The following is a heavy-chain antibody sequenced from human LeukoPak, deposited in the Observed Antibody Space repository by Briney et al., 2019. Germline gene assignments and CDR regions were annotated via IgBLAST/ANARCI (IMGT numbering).Heavy chain of an antibody. D-gene: IGHD4-17*01. CDR1: GGTFSSYA. Sequence: VASVKVSCKASGGTFSSYAISWVRQAPGQGLEWMGRIIPILGIANYAQKFQGRVTITADKSTSTAYMELSSLRSEDTAVYYCATLHDGDYFDYWGQGTLVTVSS. CDR2: IIPILGIA. J-gene: IGHJ4*02. CDR3: ATLHDGDYFDY. V-gene: IGHV1-69*04.